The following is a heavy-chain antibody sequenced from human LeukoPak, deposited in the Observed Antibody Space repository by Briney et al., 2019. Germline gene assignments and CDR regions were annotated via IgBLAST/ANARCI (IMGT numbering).Heavy chain of an antibody. CDR2: IKQDGSEK. V-gene: IGHV3-7*01. Sequence: GGSLRLSCAASGFTFSSYWMSWVRQAPGKGLEWVANIKQDGSEKYYVDSVKGRFTISRDNAKNSLYLQMNSLRAEDTAVYYCARDGPIVGASNDAFDIWGQGTMVTVSS. J-gene: IGHJ3*02. CDR1: GFTFSSYW. D-gene: IGHD1-26*01. CDR3: ARDGPIVGASNDAFDI.